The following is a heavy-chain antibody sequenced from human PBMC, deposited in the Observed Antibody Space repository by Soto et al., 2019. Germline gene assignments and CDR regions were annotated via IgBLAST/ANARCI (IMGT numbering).Heavy chain of an antibody. CDR3: ARAEGFWSGYFDY. J-gene: IGHJ4*02. CDR1: GGTFSSYA. Sequence: QVQLVQSGAEVKTPGSSVKVSCQASGGTFSSYAISWVRQAPGQGLEWMGGIIPIFGTANSAQTFQGRVTNTADKSTSTAYMELSSLRSEDTAVYYCARAEGFWSGYFDYWGQGTLVTVSS. CDR2: IIPIFGTA. V-gene: IGHV1-69*06. D-gene: IGHD3-3*01.